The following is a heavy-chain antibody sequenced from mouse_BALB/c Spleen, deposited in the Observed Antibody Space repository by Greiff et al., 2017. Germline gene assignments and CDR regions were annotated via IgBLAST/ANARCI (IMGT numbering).Heavy chain of an antibody. CDR2: IWTGGGT. CDR3: VRDDGHYYGSSRMDY. D-gene: IGHD1-1*01. J-gene: IGHJ4*01. CDR1: GFSLTSYD. V-gene: IGHV2-9-2*01. Sequence: QVQLQQSGPGLVAPSQSLSITCTVSGFSLTSYDISWIRQPPGKGLEWLGVIWTGGGTNYNSAFMSRLSISKDNSKSQVFLKMNSLQTDDTAIYYCVRDDGHYYGSSRMDYWGQGTSVTVSS.